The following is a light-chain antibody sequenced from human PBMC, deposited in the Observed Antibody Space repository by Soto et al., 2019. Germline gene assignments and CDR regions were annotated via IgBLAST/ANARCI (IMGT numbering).Light chain of an antibody. Sequence: DIQMTQSPSTLSASVGDIVTITCRASQSISTWLAWYQQMPGKAPKLLIYKASSLESGVPSRFSGSGSGTEFTLTISSLQPEDFATYYCQQYNTFPFTFGPGTKVDIK. V-gene: IGKV1-5*03. CDR1: QSISTW. CDR2: KAS. J-gene: IGKJ3*01. CDR3: QQYNTFPFT.